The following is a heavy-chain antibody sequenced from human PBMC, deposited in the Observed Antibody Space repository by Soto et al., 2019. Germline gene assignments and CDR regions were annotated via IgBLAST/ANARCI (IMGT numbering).Heavy chain of an antibody. Sequence: GGSLRLSCAASGFAFSTYAMHWVRQAPGRGLEWVAVIWHDGSNTKYADSVKGRFTISRDNSKNTLYLQMNSLRAEDTAVYYCARDGYCSSTSCYFYFDYWGQGTLVTVSS. D-gene: IGHD2-2*03. CDR2: IWHDGSNT. CDR3: ARDGYCSSTSCYFYFDY. V-gene: IGHV3-33*01. CDR1: GFAFSTYA. J-gene: IGHJ4*02.